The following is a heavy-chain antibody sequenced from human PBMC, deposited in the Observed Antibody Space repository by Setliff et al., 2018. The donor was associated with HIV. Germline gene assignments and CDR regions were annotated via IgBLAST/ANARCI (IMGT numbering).Heavy chain of an antibody. Sequence: SVKVSCKASGDTFSNSVLTWVRQAPGQGLEWMGGSIPLFGTVKYAQKFQGRVTITTDELMTTAYVELSSLRSEDTAVYYCASGSGYCRNGVCYIGVHKNPDKYYSDYWGQGTLVTVSS. CDR3: ASGSGYCRNGVCYIGVHKNPDKYYSDY. J-gene: IGHJ4*02. D-gene: IGHD2-8*01. V-gene: IGHV1-69*05. CDR2: SIPLFGTV. CDR1: GDTFSNSV.